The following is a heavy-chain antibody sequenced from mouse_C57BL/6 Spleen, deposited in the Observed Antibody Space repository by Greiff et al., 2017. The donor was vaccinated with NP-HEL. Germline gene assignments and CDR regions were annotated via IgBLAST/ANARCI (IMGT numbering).Heavy chain of an antibody. Sequence: QVQLKESGPGLVAPSQSLSITCTVSGFSLTSYGVHWVRQPPGKGLEWLVVIWSDGSTTYNSALKSRLSISKDNSKSQVFLKMNSLQTDDTAMYYCARHKELREYTGDYAMDYWGQGTSVTVSS. V-gene: IGHV2-6-1*01. CDR2: IWSDGST. D-gene: IGHD1-1*01. CDR1: GFSLTSYG. CDR3: ARHKELREYTGDYAMDY. J-gene: IGHJ4*01.